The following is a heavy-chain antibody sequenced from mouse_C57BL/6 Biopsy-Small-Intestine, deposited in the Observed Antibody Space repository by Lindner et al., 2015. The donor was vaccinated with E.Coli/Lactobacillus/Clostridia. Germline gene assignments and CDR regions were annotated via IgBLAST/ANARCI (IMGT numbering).Heavy chain of an antibody. J-gene: IGHJ4*01. CDR1: GYRFTRFA. V-gene: IGHV9-3*02. D-gene: IGHD5-1-1*01. CDR2: INTSTGKP. CDR3: ARENDLDPWTDTKYFFDY. Sequence: VKVSCKASGYRFTRFAIDWVRQAPGQGLEWMGWINTSTGKPSYAQGFTGRFVFSLDTSASTAYLQINSLETEDTAVYYCARENDLDPWTDTKYFFDYWGQGTPVTVSS.